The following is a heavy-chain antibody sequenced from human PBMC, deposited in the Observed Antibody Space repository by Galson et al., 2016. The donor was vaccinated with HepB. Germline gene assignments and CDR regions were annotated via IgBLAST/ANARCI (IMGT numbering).Heavy chain of an antibody. Sequence: SVKVSCKASGYTLTNYAMNWVRQAPGQGLEWMGWINTNTGNPTYAQGFTGRFVFSLDTSVSTAYLQISSLKAEDTAVYYCARDGGHNWNDDRSNYYYYGMDVWGQGTTVTVSS. CDR1: GYTLTNYA. D-gene: IGHD1-1*01. J-gene: IGHJ6*02. V-gene: IGHV7-4-1*02. CDR2: INTNTGNP. CDR3: ARDGGHNWNDDRSNYYYYGMDV.